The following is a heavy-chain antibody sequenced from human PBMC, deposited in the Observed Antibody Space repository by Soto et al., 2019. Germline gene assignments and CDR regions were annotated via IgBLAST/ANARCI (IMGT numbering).Heavy chain of an antibody. V-gene: IGHV1-69*02. D-gene: IGHD6-19*01. CDR3: ARNLYSSGWYFDY. Sequence: SVKVSCKASGGTFSSYTISWVRQAPGQGLEWMGRIIPILGIANYAQKFQGRVTITADKSTSTAYMELSSLRSEDTAVYYCARNLYSSGWYFDYWGQGTLVTVSS. CDR2: IIPILGIA. J-gene: IGHJ4*02. CDR1: GGTFSSYT.